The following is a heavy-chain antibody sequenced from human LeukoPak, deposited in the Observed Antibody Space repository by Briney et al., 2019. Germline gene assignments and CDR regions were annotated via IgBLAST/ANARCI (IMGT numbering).Heavy chain of an antibody. D-gene: IGHD3-3*01. CDR3: ARDSYYDFWSGYPFRAALYYYYMDV. Sequence: ASVKVSCKASGYTFTSYAMNWVRQAPGQGLEWMGWINTNTGNPTYAQGFTGRFVFSLDTSVSTAYLQISSLKAEDTAVYYCARDSYYDFWSGYPFRAALYYYYMDVWGKGTTVTVSS. J-gene: IGHJ6*03. CDR2: INTNTGNP. CDR1: GYTFTSYA. V-gene: IGHV7-4-1*02.